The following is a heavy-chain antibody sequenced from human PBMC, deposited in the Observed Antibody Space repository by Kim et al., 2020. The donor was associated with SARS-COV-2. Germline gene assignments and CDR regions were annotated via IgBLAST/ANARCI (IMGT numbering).Heavy chain of an antibody. CDR3: ARSLGLQLVYFDY. CDR2: IYYSGST. Sequence: SETLSLTCTVSGGSISSYYWSWIRQPPGKGLEWIGYIYYSGSTNYNPSLKSRVTISVDTSKNQFSLKLSSVTAADTAVYYCARSLGLQLVYFDYWGQGTLVTVSS. D-gene: IGHD5-12*01. V-gene: IGHV4-59*01. CDR1: GGSISSYY. J-gene: IGHJ4*02.